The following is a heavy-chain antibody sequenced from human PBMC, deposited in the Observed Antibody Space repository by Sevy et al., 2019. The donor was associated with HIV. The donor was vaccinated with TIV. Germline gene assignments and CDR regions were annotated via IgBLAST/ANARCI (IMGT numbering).Heavy chain of an antibody. Sequence: GGSLRLSCAAAGFNFNNYAMTWVRQAPGKGLEWVSTIFRSGGVTYYADSVKGRCTISRDNFKNTLNLQMHSLRAEDTAVYYCAGGRYDSSGSFDAFDIWGQGTMVTVSS. CDR3: AGGRYDSSGSFDAFDI. V-gene: IGHV3-23*01. J-gene: IGHJ3*02. CDR1: GFNFNNYA. CDR2: IFRSGGVT. D-gene: IGHD3-22*01.